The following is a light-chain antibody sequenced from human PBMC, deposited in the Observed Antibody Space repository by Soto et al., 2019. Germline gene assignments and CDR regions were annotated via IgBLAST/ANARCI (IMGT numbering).Light chain of an antibody. Sequence: EIVLTQSPGALSLSPGEGATLSCRASQSVSGSYLAWYQQRPGQAPRLLIYDASSRATGIPDRFSGSGSGTDFTVTISRLEPEDFGVYYCQQYGRSPLTFGPGTKVDIE. CDR3: QQYGRSPLT. CDR1: QSVSGSY. V-gene: IGKV3-20*01. J-gene: IGKJ3*01. CDR2: DAS.